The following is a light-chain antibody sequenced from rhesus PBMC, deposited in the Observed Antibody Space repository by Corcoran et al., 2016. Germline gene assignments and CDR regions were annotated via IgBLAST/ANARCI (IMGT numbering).Light chain of an antibody. Sequence: DIQMTQSPSSLSASIGDRVTISCRASQDINKWLAWYQQTPGKAPNLLIYRASNLETGVPSRFSGSGSGTDFTLTISSLQPEDIATYYCQQHDTSPWTFGQGTKVEI. CDR1: QDINKW. V-gene: IGKV1-69*01. CDR2: RAS. J-gene: IGKJ1*01. CDR3: QQHDTSPWT.